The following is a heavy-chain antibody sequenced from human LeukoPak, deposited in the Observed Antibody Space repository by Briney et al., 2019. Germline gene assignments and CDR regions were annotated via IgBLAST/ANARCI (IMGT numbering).Heavy chain of an antibody. D-gene: IGHD2/OR15-2a*01. Sequence: GGSLRLSCSASGFVFSIYTMYWVRQAPGKGPEYVSTISGSGNGGSIYYADSVKGRFTISRDDSKSIVYLQMNGLRSEDTAVYYCVKDFGRVRGTPDSWGQGTLVTVSS. J-gene: IGHJ4*02. CDR3: VKDFGRVRGTPDS. CDR2: ISGSGNGGSI. V-gene: IGHV3-64D*06. CDR1: GFVFSIYT.